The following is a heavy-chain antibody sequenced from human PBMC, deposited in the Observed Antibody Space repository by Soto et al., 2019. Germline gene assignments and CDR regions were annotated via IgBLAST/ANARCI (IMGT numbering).Heavy chain of an antibody. Sequence: QVQLVQSGAEVKKPGSSVKVSCKASRGNFNNYAINWVRQAPAQGLQWMGGIIPIIDTTHYAQKLQGRVTISADRGRTTVYMELTGLTSDDSATYFCAREPRDRDAFSLWGQGTVVTVSS. V-gene: IGHV1-69*06. CDR3: AREPRDRDAFSL. CDR1: RGNFNNYA. CDR2: IIPIIDTT. D-gene: IGHD2-21*01. J-gene: IGHJ3*01.